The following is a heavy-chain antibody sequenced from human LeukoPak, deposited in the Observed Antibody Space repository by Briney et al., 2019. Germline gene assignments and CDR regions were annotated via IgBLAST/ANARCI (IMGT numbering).Heavy chain of an antibody. V-gene: IGHV1-2*02. CDR2: INPNSGGT. CDR1: GYTFTGYY. J-gene: IGHJ5*02. CDR3: ARELIAGNWFDP. D-gene: IGHD3-22*01. Sequence: ASVKVSCKASGYTFTGYYMHWVRQAPGQGLEWMGWINPNSGGTNYAQKFQGRVTMTRDTSISTAYMELSRLRSDDTAVYYCARELIAGNWFDPWGQGTLVTVSS.